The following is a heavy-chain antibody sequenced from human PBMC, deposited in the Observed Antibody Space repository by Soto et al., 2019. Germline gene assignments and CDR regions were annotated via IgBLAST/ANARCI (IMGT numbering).Heavy chain of an antibody. V-gene: IGHV1-3*01. D-gene: IGHD2-2*01. Sequence: QVQLVQSGAEVKKPGASVKVSCKASGYTFTSYAMHWVRQAPGQRLEWMGWINAGNGNTKYSQKFQVRVTITRDTSASTAYMELSSLRSEDTAVYYCARAPGGPAAIADYWGQGTLVTVSS. CDR2: INAGNGNT. CDR1: GYTFTSYA. CDR3: ARAPGGPAAIADY. J-gene: IGHJ4*02.